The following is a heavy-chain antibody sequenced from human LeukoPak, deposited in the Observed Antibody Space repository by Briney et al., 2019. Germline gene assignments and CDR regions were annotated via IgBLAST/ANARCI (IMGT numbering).Heavy chain of an antibody. CDR2: IYSGGST. CDR3: ARVSFSGAMVKDAFDI. V-gene: IGHV3-NL1*01. J-gene: IGHJ3*02. Sequence: RPGGSLRLSCAASGFTFSSYGMHWVRQAPGKGLEWVSVIYSGGSTYYADSVKGRFTISRDNAKNSLYLQMNSLRVEDTAVYYCARVSFSGAMVKDAFDIWGQGTMVTVSS. D-gene: IGHD5-18*01. CDR1: GFTFSSYG.